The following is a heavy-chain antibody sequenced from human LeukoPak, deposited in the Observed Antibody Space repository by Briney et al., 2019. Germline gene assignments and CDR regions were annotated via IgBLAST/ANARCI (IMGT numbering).Heavy chain of an antibody. CDR1: GFTFSSYS. V-gene: IGHV3-21*01. CDR3: ARGLPYYYDSSGYRNALDY. J-gene: IGHJ4*02. Sequence: GGSLRLSCAASGFTFSSYSMNWVRQAPGKGLEGVSSISSSSSYIYYADSVKGRFTISRDNAKNSLYLQMNSLRAEDTAVYYCARGLPYYYDSSGYRNALDYWGQGTLVTVSS. D-gene: IGHD3-22*01. CDR2: ISSSSSYI.